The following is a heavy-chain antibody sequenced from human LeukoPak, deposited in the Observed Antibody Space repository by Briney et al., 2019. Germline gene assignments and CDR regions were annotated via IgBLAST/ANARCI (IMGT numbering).Heavy chain of an antibody. Sequence: GGSLRLSCAASALTFSDYSMNWVRQAPGKGLEWISYISSNGSTIYYAASVKGRFTISRDNSKNTLYLQMNSLRAEDTAVYYCAKDLGSGPFGPWGQGTLSPSPQ. CDR1: ALTFSDYS. V-gene: IGHV3-48*01. D-gene: IGHD1-26*01. J-gene: IGHJ5*02. CDR3: AKDLGSGPFGP. CDR2: ISSNGSTI.